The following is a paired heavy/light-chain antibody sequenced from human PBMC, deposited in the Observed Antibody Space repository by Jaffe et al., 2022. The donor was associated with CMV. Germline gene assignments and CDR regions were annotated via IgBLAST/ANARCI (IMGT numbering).Heavy chain of an antibody. CDR3: ARRNYYDSTGHFDY. Sequence: QVQLQESGPGLVKPSETLSLTCTVSGGSIFSYYWSWIRQPPGKGLEWIGHIYYSGSTNYNPSLKSRVTISVDTSKKQFSLKLSSVTAADTAVYYCARRNYYDSTGHFDYWGQGTLVTVSS. V-gene: IGHV4-59*08. D-gene: IGHD3-22*01. CDR1: GGSIFSYY. CDR2: IYYSGST. J-gene: IGHJ4*02.
Light chain of an antibody. CDR1: SSNIGAGYD. J-gene: IGLJ2*01. CDR3: QSYDGSVL. V-gene: IGLV1-40*01. Sequence: QSVLTQPPSVSGAPGQRVTISCTGSSSNIGAGYDVHWYQQLPGTAPKLLIYRTGNRPSGVPDRFSASRSGTSASLAINGLQAEDEADYYCQSYDGSVLFGGGTKLTVL. CDR2: RTG.